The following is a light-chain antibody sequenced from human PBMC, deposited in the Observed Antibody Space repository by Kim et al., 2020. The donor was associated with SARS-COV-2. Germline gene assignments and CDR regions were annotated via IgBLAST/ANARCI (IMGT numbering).Light chain of an antibody. Sequence: SPGERATLSCRASQSVSSSYLAWYQQKPGQNPRLLIYGASSRATGIPDRFSGSGSGTDFTLTISRLEPEDFAVYYCQQYGSSPETFGQGTRLEIK. CDR1: QSVSSSY. CDR3: QQYGSSPET. J-gene: IGKJ5*01. CDR2: GAS. V-gene: IGKV3-20*01.